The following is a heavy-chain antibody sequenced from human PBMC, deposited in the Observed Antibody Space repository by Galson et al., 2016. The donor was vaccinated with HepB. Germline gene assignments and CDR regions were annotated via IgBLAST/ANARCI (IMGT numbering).Heavy chain of an antibody. V-gene: IGHV3-23*01. J-gene: IGHJ5*02. CDR2: ISGSGNT. CDR1: EFIFSDFA. Sequence: SLRLSCAASEFIFSDFAFNWVRQAPGKGLEWLSSISGSGNTNYADSVKGRFIISRDNSKGTLYLEMNSLRAEDTAIYYCARYSSAWSLDTWGQGTLVTVSS. D-gene: IGHD6-19*01. CDR3: ARYSSAWSLDT.